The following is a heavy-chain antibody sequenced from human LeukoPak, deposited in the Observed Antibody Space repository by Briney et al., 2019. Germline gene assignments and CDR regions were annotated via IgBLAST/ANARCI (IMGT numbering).Heavy chain of an antibody. CDR1: GFTLSSYA. CDR3: ARGQGSRYCTNGVCYWFDP. D-gene: IGHD2-8*01. J-gene: IGHJ5*02. CDR2: IYSGGST. V-gene: IGHV3-53*01. Sequence: PGGSLRLSCAASGFTLSSYAMSWVRQAPGKGLEWVSVIYSGGSTNYADSVKGRFTISRDNSKNTLYLQMNSLRAEDTAVYYCARGQGSRYCTNGVCYWFDPWGQGTLVTVSS.